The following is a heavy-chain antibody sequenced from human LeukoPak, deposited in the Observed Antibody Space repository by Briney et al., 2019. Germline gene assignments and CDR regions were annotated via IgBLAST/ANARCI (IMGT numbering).Heavy chain of an antibody. CDR1: GFTFSSYS. D-gene: IGHD1-14*01. CDR2: ISSSSSYI. V-gene: IGHV3-21*01. J-gene: IGHJ4*02. Sequence: GGSLRLSCAASGFTFSSYSMNWVRQAPGKGLEWVSSISSSSSYIYYADSVKGRFTISRDNAKNSLYLQMNSLRAEDTAVYYCAKKPRLYYFDYWGQGTLVTVSS. CDR3: AKKPRLYYFDY.